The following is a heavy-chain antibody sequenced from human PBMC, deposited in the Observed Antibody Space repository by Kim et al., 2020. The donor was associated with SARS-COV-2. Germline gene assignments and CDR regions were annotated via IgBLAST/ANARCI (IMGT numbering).Heavy chain of an antibody. V-gene: IGHV4-39*01. Sequence: SETLSLTCTVSGGSISSSSYYWGWIRQPPGKGLEWIGSIYYSGSTYYNPSLKSRVTISVDTSKNQFSLKLSSVTAADTAVYYCARHGPHGQQLAYWGQGTLVTVSS. CDR2: IYYSGST. D-gene: IGHD6-13*01. J-gene: IGHJ4*02. CDR3: ARHGPHGQQLAY. CDR1: GGSISSSSYY.